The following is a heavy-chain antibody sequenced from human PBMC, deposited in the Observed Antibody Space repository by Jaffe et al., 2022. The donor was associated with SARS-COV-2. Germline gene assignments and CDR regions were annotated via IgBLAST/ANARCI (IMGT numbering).Heavy chain of an antibody. J-gene: IGHJ5*02. CDR2: ISWNSGSI. CDR1: GFTFDDYA. D-gene: IGHD6-13*01. CDR3: AKGDSSSWYEDSWFDP. Sequence: EVQLVESGGGLVQPGRSLRLSCAASGFTFDDYAMHWVRQAPGKGLEWVSGISWNSGSIGYADSVKGRFTISRDNAKNSLYLQMNSLRAEDTALYYCAKGDSSSWYEDSWFDPWGQGTLVTVSS. V-gene: IGHV3-9*01.